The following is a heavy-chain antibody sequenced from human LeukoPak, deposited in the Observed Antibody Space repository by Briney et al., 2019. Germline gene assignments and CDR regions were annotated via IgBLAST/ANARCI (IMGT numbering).Heavy chain of an antibody. CDR3: ARGLSGSYHYFDY. V-gene: IGHV3-53*01. D-gene: IGHD1-26*01. J-gene: IGHJ4*02. CDR2: IYSGGST. CDR1: GFTVSSNY. Sequence: PGGSLRLSCVASGFTVSSNYMSWVRQAPGKGLEWVSVIYSGGSTYYADSVKGRFTISRDNSKNTLYLQVNSLRAEDTAVYYCARGLSGSYHYFDYWGQGTLVTVSS.